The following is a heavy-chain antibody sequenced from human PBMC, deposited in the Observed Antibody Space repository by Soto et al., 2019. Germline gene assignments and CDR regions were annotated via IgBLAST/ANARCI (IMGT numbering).Heavy chain of an antibody. Sequence: EVQLLESGGGLVQPGGSLRLSCAASGFTFSSYAMSWVRQAPGKGLEWVSAISGSGGSTYYADSVKGRFTISRDNSKNKLYLQMNSLRAEDTAVYYCAKGGGIFGVADYYYYGMDVWGQGTTVTVSS. J-gene: IGHJ6*02. V-gene: IGHV3-23*01. D-gene: IGHD3-3*01. CDR1: GFTFSSYA. CDR3: AKGGGIFGVADYYYYGMDV. CDR2: ISGSGGST.